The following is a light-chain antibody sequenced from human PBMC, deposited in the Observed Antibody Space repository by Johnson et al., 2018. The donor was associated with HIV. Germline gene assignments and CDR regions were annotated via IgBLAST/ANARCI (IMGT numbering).Light chain of an antibody. J-gene: IGLJ1*01. CDR3: GTWDSSLSAGV. CDR1: SSNIGNNY. V-gene: IGLV1-51*02. CDR2: ENN. Sequence: SVSAAPGQKVTISCSGSSSNIGNNYVSWYQQLPGTAPKLLIYENNKRPSGIPDRFSGSKSGTSATLGITGLQTGDEADYYCGTWDSSLSAGVFGTGTKVTGL.